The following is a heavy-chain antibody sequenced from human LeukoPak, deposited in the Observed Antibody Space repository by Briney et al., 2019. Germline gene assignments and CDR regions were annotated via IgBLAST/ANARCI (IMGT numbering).Heavy chain of an antibody. J-gene: IGHJ3*02. Sequence: ASVTVSCKASGYTFTSYDINWVRQATGQGLEWMGWMNPNSGNTGYAQKFQGRVTITRNTSISTAYMELSSLRSEDTAVYYCAGTVSTRVAGAFDIWGQGTMVTVSS. CDR1: GYTFTSYD. CDR3: AGTVSTRVAGAFDI. V-gene: IGHV1-8*03. CDR2: MNPNSGNT. D-gene: IGHD6-19*01.